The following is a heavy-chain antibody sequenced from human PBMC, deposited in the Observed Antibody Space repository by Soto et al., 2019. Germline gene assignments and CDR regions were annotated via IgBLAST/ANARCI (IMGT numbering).Heavy chain of an antibody. Sequence: QVQLQESGPGLVKPSETLSLTCTVSGGSISSYYWSWIRQPPGKGLEWIGYIYYSGSTNYNPSLKSRVTISVDTSKNQFSLKLSSVTAADTAVYYCARGGDGYNSLDDAFDIWGQGTMVTVSS. CDR1: GGSISSYY. CDR3: ARGGDGYNSLDDAFDI. V-gene: IGHV4-59*01. D-gene: IGHD5-12*01. J-gene: IGHJ3*02. CDR2: IYYSGST.